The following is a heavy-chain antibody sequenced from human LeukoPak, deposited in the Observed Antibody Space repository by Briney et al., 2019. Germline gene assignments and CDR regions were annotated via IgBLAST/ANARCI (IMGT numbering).Heavy chain of an antibody. V-gene: IGHV1-69*04. CDR3: ARDPHSYNSKYNWNDGGLDY. Sequence: SVKVSCKASGGTFSSYAISWVRQAPGQGLEWMGRIIPILGIANYAQKFQGRVTITADKSTSTAYMELSSLRSEDTAVYYCARDPHSYNSKYNWNDGGLDYWGQGTLVTVSS. CDR2: IIPILGIA. J-gene: IGHJ4*02. D-gene: IGHD1-1*01. CDR1: GGTFSSYA.